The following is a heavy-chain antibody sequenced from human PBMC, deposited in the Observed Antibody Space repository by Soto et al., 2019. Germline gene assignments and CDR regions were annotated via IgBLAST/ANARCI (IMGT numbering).Heavy chain of an antibody. CDR1: GYTFTGYY. CDR2: INPKSGGT. J-gene: IGHJ5*02. V-gene: IGHV1-2*04. Sequence: ASVMVSCTASGYTFTGYYMHWVRQAPGQGLEWMGWINPKSGGTNYAQKFQGWVTLTRDTSISTAYMELSRLRSDDTAVYYCARVNLAGYCSSTSCTDFDPWGQGTLVTVSS. D-gene: IGHD2-2*01. CDR3: ARVNLAGYCSSTSCTDFDP.